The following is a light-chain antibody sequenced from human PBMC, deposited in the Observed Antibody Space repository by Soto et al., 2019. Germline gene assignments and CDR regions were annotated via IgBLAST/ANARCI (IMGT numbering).Light chain of an antibody. CDR2: GAS. CDR1: QTVSSSY. V-gene: IGKV3-20*01. J-gene: IGKJ4*01. Sequence: EIVVTQSPGTLSLSPGERATLSCRASQTVSSSYLAWYRQKPGQAPRLLIYGASSTATGIPDRFSGSGSGTDFTLTISRLEPEDFAVYYCQQSASSPFTFGGGTRVEIK. CDR3: QQSASSPFT.